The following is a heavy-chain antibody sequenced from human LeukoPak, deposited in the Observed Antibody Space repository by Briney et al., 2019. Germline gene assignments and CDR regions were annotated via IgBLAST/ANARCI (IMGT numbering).Heavy chain of an antibody. CDR3: ARDLPYYDYVWGSYRYEDYFDY. V-gene: IGHV3-30*02. J-gene: IGHJ4*02. CDR1: GFTFSSYG. CDR2: IRNDGSTK. D-gene: IGHD3-16*02. Sequence: GGSLRLSCATSGFTFSSYGMHWVRQAPGKGLEWVAFIRNDGSTKYFADSVKGRFTISRDNSKNTLYLQMNSLRAEDTAVYYCARDLPYYDYVWGSYRYEDYFDYWGQGTLVTVSS.